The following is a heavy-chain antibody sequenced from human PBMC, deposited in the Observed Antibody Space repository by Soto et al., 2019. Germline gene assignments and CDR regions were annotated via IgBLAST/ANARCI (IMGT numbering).Heavy chain of an antibody. D-gene: IGHD6-19*01. CDR1: GFPVSSNY. CDR2: IYSGGST. CDR3: ASAPGYSSGGDFDY. V-gene: IGHV3-53*04. J-gene: IGHJ4*02. Sequence: GGSLRLSCAASGFPVSSNYMSWVRQAPGKGLEWVSVIYSGGSTYYADSVKGRFTISRHNSKNTLYLQMNSLRAEDTAVYYCASAPGYSSGGDFDYWGQGTLVTVSS.